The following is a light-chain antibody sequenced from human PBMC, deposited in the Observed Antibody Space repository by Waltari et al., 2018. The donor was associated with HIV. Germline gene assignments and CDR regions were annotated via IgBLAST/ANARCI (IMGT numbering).Light chain of an antibody. J-gene: IGLJ2*01. CDR3: QAWDSNTGV. V-gene: IGLV3-1*01. Sequence: SYELTQPPSVSVSPGQTASITCSGDKLGDKYTCWYQQKAGQSPVLVIYQDSKRPSGFPDRFSGSNSGNTATLTISGTHIMDDADYYCQAWDSNTGVFGGGTKLTVL. CDR2: QDS. CDR1: KLGDKY.